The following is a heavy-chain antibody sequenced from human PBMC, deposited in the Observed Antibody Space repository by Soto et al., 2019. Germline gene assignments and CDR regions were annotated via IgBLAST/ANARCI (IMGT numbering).Heavy chain of an antibody. CDR2: INAYNGNT. Sequence: ASVKVSCKASGYSFTRYGIGWARQAPGQGLEWMGWINAYNGNTNYAQNLQGRATMTTDTSTTTAYMELRSLRSEDTAMYYCARAPGGPGIAEYWGQGTLVTVSS. CDR3: ARAPGGPGIAEY. CDR1: GYSFTRYG. J-gene: IGHJ4*02. D-gene: IGHD6-13*01. V-gene: IGHV1-18*01.